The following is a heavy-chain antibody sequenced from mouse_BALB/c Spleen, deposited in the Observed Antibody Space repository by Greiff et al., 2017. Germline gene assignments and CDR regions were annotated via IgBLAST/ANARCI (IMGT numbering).Heavy chain of an antibody. CDR1: GYTFTSYY. Sequence: QVQLKQSGAELVKPGASVKLSCKASGYTFTSYYMYWVKQRPGQGLEWIGEINPSNGGTNFNEKFKSKATLTVDKSSSTAYMQLSSLTSEDSAVYYCTRSGIYYYSSREAFAYWGEGTLLTVSA. D-gene: IGHD1-1*01. CDR3: TRSGIYYYSSREAFAY. V-gene: IGHV1S81*02. CDR2: INPSNGGT. J-gene: IGHJ3*01.